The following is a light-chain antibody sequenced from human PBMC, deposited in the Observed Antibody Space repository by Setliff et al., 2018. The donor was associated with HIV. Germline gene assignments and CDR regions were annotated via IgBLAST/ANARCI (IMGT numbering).Light chain of an antibody. J-gene: IGLJ1*01. CDR3: CSNTGSNTYV. CDR2: QAS. CDR1: RNDVGRYDL. V-gene: IGLV2-23*01. Sequence: QSVLTQPASVSGSPGQSITISCSGTRNDVGRYDLVSWYQQHPGKAPKLMIYQASRRPSGVSNRFSASKSGNTASLTISGLQAEDEVDYYCCSNTGSNTYVFGTGTKV.